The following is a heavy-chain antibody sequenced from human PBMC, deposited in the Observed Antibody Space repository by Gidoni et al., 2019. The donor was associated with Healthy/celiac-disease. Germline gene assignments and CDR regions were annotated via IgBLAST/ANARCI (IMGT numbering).Heavy chain of an antibody. D-gene: IGHD3-9*01. Sequence: EVQLVESGGGLVKPGGSLRLSCAASGFSFSNAWMSWVRQAPGKGLAWVGRIKSKTDGGTTDYAAPVKGRFTISRDDSKNTLYLQMNSLKTEDTAVYYCTTEGYYDILTGYYVSGWFDPWGQGTLVTVSS. J-gene: IGHJ5*02. CDR1: GFSFSNAW. CDR3: TTEGYYDILTGYYVSGWFDP. V-gene: IGHV3-15*01. CDR2: IKSKTDGGTT.